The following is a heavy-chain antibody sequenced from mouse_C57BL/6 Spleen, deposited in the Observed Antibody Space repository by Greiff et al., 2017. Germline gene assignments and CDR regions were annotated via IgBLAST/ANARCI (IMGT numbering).Heavy chain of an antibody. CDR3: ARIYYDYPYYCDY. V-gene: IGHV1-69*01. Sequence: VQLQQPGAELVMPGASVKLSCKASGYTFTSYWMHWVKQRPGQGLEWIGEIDPSDSYTNYNQKFKGKSTLTVDKSSSTAYMQLSSLTSEDSAVYYCARIYYDYPYYCDYWGQGTTLTVSS. J-gene: IGHJ2*01. D-gene: IGHD2-4*01. CDR2: IDPSDSYT. CDR1: GYTFTSYW.